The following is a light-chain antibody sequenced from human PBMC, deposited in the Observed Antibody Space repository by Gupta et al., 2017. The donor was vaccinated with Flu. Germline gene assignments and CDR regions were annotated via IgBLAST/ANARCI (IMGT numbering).Light chain of an antibody. CDR3: HLRSTWPS. Sequence: LVLTQSPATLSLSPGERATFSCRASQSFNNYLAWYQQKPGQAPRLLIYDAYNRATGVPARFSGSGSGTDFTLTISRLEPEDFAVYDWHLRSTWPSFGGGTKVEIK. CDR1: QSFNNY. V-gene: IGKV3-11*01. CDR2: DAY. J-gene: IGKJ4*01.